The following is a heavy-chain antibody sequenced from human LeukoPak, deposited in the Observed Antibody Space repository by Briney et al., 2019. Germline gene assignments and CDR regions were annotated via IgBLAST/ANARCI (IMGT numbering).Heavy chain of an antibody. D-gene: IGHD3-10*01. CDR1: GGSISSSNW. V-gene: IGHV4-4*02. CDR2: IYHSGST. J-gene: IGHJ6*02. Sequence: SETLPLTCAVSGGSISSSNWWSWVRQPLGKGLEWIGEIYHSGSTNYNPSLKSRVTISVDKSKNQFSLKLSSVTAADTAVYYCARGSDYYGSGSYSSAGSSAGWPYYYYGMDVWGQGTTVTVSS. CDR3: ARGSDYYGSGSYSSAGSSAGWPYYYYGMDV.